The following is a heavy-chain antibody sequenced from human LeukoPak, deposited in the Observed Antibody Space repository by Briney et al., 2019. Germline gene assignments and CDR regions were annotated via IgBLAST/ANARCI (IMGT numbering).Heavy chain of an antibody. CDR1: GFTFSTYG. D-gene: IGHD3-9*01. V-gene: IGHV3-30*18. CDR2: ISYDGSNK. J-gene: IGHJ4*02. Sequence: GGSLRLSCAASGFTFSTYGMHWVRQAPGKGLEWVAVISYDGSNKHYADSVKGRFTISRDNSKNTLYLQMNSLRAEDTAVYYCAQDMDFDWRLLDYWGQGTLVTVSS. CDR3: AQDMDFDWRLLDY.